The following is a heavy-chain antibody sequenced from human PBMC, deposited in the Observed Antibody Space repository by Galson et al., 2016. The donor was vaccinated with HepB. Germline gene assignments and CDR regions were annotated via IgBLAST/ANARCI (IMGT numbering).Heavy chain of an antibody. Sequence: QSGAEVKKPGESLKISCRGSGYSFSSYWIGWVRQMPGKGLEWLGNIYPGDSDTRYSPSFQGQVSISADKSITTAYLQWSSLKASVTAFYYCARRGSGWSLFDSWGQGTLVTVSS. V-gene: IGHV5-51*01. CDR3: ARRGSGWSLFDS. D-gene: IGHD6-19*01. CDR1: GYSFSSYW. J-gene: IGHJ4*02. CDR2: IYPGDSDT.